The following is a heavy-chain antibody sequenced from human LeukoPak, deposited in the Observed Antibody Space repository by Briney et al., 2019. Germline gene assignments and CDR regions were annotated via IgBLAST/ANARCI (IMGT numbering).Heavy chain of an antibody. CDR1: GFSFSSYT. V-gene: IGHV3-48*01. D-gene: IGHD3-9*01. J-gene: IGHJ2*01. CDR3: AREGYDDDWWYFDL. Sequence: AGGSLRLSCAASGFSFSSYTMIWVRQAPGKGLELISYISSSSSTIYYADSVKGRFTTSRDNAKNSLYLQTNSLRAEDTAVYYCAREGYDDDWWYFDLWGRGTLVTVSS. CDR2: ISSSSSTI.